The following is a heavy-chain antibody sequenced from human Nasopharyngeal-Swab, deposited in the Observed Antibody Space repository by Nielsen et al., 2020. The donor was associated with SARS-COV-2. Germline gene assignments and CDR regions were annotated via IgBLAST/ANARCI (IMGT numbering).Heavy chain of an antibody. CDR2: IYSGGST. V-gene: IGHV3-53*01. CDR1: GFTFSSYW. D-gene: IGHD5-18*01. Sequence: GEALKISCAASGFTFSSYWMSWVRQAPGKGLEWVSVIYSGGSTYYADSVKGRFTISRDNSKNTLYLQMNSLRAEDTAVYYCASSGYSYGPLPDYYYYYGMDVWGQGTTVTVSS. CDR3: ASSGYSYGPLPDYYYYYGMDV. J-gene: IGHJ6*02.